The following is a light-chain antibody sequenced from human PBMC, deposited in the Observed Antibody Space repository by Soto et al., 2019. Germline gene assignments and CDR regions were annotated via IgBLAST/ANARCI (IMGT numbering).Light chain of an antibody. J-gene: IGLJ1*01. CDR3: AACDGSRNKV. CDR2: NND. Sequence: QSVLTQPPSASGAPGQRVIISCSGSSSNIGSNNVNWYQQLPGTAPTHLIYNNDQRPSGGPDRFAGSKSGTSSSLAISVLQSEDEADYYCAACDGSRNKVFGTGTKLTVL. CDR1: SSNIGSNN. V-gene: IGLV1-44*01.